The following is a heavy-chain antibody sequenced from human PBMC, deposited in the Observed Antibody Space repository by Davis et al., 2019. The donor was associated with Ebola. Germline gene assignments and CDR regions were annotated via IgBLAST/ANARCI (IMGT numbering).Heavy chain of an antibody. CDR1: GGTFSSYA. V-gene: IGHV1-69*06. CDR2: IIPIFGPA. J-gene: IGHJ4*02. D-gene: IGHD3-3*01. CDR3: ARGPVSYYDFWSGWGDY. Sequence: AASVKVSCKASGGTFSSYAISWVRQAPGQGLEWMGGIIPIFGPASYAQKFQGRVTFTADTSTSTAYMELRSLRSDDTAVYYCARGPVSYYDFWSGWGDYWGQGTLVTVSS.